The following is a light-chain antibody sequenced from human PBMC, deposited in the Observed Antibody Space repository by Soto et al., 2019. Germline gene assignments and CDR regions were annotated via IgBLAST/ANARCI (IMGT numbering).Light chain of an antibody. CDR1: QGISSA. CDR2: DAS. Sequence: AIPLTQSPSSLSASVGDSVTITCRASQGISSALAWYHQTPGRAPKLLIYDASTLEGEVASRFSGSRSGTEFTLTVSSLQPEDFATYYCQQFDDYPFTFGPGTKVDI. CDR3: QQFDDYPFT. J-gene: IGKJ3*01. V-gene: IGKV1D-13*01.